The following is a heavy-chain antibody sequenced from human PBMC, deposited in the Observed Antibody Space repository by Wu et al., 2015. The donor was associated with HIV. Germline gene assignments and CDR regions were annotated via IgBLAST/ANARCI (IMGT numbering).Heavy chain of an antibody. D-gene: IGHD6-19*01. V-gene: IGHV1-69*12. Sequence: QVQLVQSGAEVKKPGSSVKVSCKASGGTFSSYAISWVRQAPGQGLEWMGGIIPIFGTANYAQKFQGRVTITADESTSTAYMELSSLRSEDTAVYYCAATGIAVAGTYYYYYYVDVLGQRDHGHR. CDR2: IIPIFGTA. J-gene: IGHJ6*03. CDR3: AATGIAVAGTYYYYYYVDV. CDR1: GGTFSSYA.